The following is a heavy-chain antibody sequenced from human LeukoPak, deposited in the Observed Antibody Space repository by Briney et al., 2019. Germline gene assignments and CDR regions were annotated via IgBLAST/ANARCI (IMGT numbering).Heavy chain of an antibody. CDR1: GYTFTGYY. J-gene: IGHJ3*02. CDR3: ARGGSGWFDAFDI. Sequence: ASVKVSCKASGYTFTGYYMHWVRQGPGQGLEWMGWINPNSGGTNYAQKFLGRVTMTRDTSITTAYMELSRLRSDDTAVYYCARGGSGWFDAFDIWGQGTMVTVSS. D-gene: IGHD6-19*01. V-gene: IGHV1-2*02. CDR2: INPNSGGT.